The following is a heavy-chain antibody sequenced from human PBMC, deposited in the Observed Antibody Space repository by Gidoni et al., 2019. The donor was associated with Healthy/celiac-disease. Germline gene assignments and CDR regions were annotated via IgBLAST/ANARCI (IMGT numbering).Heavy chain of an antibody. CDR2: ISGSGGST. Sequence: EVQLLESGGGLVQPGGSLSLSCAASGFTFTSYAIIWVRQAPGNGLEWVSAISGSGGSTYYADSVKGRFTISRDNSKNTLYLQMNSLRAEDTAVYYCAKGPYYDFWSGYWDPWGQGTLVTVSS. V-gene: IGHV3-23*01. CDR3: AKGPYYDFWSGYWDP. D-gene: IGHD3-3*01. J-gene: IGHJ5*02. CDR1: GFTFTSYA.